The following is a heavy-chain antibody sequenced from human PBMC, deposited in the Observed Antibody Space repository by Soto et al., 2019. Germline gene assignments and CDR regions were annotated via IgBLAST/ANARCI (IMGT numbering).Heavy chain of an antibody. CDR2: IYYSGST. J-gene: IGHJ4*02. Sequence: ETLSLTCTVSGGSISSSSYYWGWIRQPPGKGLEWIGSIYYSGSTYYNPSLKSRVTISVDTSKNQFSLKLSSVTAADTAVYYCASGFLEWLFPYFDYWGQGTLVTVSS. V-gene: IGHV4-39*01. D-gene: IGHD3-3*01. CDR1: GGSISSSSYY. CDR3: ASGFLEWLFPYFDY.